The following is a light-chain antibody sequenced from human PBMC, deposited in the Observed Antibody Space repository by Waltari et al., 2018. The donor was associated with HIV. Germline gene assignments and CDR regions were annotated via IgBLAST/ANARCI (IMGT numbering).Light chain of an antibody. V-gene: IGKV2-30*01. Sequence: DVVMTQSPLSLPVTLGQPASISCRSSQSLVYSDGNTYLNWFQQRPGQSPRRLIYKVSNRDSGVPDRCSGSGSGTDFTLKISRVEAEDVGVYDCRQGTHWPWTFGQGTKVEIK. CDR2: KVS. CDR3: RQGTHWPWT. CDR1: QSLVYSDGNTY. J-gene: IGKJ1*01.